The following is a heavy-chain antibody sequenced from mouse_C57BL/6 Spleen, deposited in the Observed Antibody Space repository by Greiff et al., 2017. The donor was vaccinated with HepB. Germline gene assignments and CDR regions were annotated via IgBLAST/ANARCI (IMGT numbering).Heavy chain of an antibody. D-gene: IGHD1-1*01. CDR3: ASIPGTTVVEGYFDV. Sequence: VQLKQSGAELVKPGASVKLSCTASGFNIKDYYMHWVKQRTEQGLEWIGRIDPEDGETKYAPKFQGKATITADTSSNTAYLQLSSLTSEDTAVYYCASIPGTTVVEGYFDVWGTGTTVTVSS. CDR1: GFNIKDYY. CDR2: IDPEDGET. V-gene: IGHV14-2*01. J-gene: IGHJ1*03.